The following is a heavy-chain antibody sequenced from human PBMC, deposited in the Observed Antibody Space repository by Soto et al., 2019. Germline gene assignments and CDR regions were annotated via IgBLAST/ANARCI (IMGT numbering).Heavy chain of an antibody. CDR2: VYYSGGA. Sequence: SETRSLTCTVSGGSISGYYWSWIRQPPGKGLEWIGNVYYSGGAKYNPSVKRRVSISVDTSQNQFSLNLSSVTAADTAVYYCTRDGDGRMTTNPYYYYGMDVWGPGITVTVSS. V-gene: IGHV4-59*01. CDR3: TRDGDGRMTTNPYYYYGMDV. CDR1: GGSISGYY. J-gene: IGHJ6*02. D-gene: IGHD2-21*02.